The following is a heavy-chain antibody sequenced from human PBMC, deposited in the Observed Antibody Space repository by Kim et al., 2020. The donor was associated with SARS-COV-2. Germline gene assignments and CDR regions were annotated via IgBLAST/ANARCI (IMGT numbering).Heavy chain of an antibody. CDR3: ARQGSVRTAPYDCVDI. Sequence: VEGRFTISRDNSKNSLYLQMNSTRAEDTAVYYCARQGSVRTAPYDCVDIWGQGTMVTVSS. D-gene: IGHD3-10*01. J-gene: IGHJ3*02. V-gene: IGHV3-30*07.